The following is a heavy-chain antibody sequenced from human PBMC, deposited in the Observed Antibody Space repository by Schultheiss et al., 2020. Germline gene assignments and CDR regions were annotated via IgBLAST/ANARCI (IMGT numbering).Heavy chain of an antibody. D-gene: IGHD3-10*01. Sequence: SETLSLTCAVSGDSISSHYWWTWVRQTPGKGLEWIGEIYHSGSTKYNPSLESRATISLDKSKNQFSLRLTSMTAADTAVYYCARESVRLLGFGELIYWGQGTLVTVSS. CDR2: IYHSGST. CDR3: ARESVRLLGFGELIY. J-gene: IGHJ4*02. CDR1: GDSISSHYW. V-gene: IGHV4-4*02.